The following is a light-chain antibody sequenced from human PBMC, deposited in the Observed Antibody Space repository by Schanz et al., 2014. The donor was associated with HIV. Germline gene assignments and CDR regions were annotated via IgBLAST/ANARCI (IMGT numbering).Light chain of an antibody. CDR1: TSNIGAGYV. CDR2: NNN. CDR3: AAWDDSLNGVV. V-gene: IGLV1-40*01. Sequence: QSVLTQPPSVTGAPGQRVTISCTGSTSNIGAGYVVHWYQQLPGAAPKLLINNNNNRPSGVPERFSASKSGASDTSGSLAITGLQADDEADYYCAAWDDSLNGVVFGGGTKVTVL. J-gene: IGLJ2*01.